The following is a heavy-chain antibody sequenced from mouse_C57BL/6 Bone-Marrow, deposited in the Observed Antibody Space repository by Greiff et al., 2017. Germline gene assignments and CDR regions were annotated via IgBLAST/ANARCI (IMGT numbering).Heavy chain of an antibody. Sequence: EVKVVESGGGLVQPGGSLKLSCAASGFTFSDYYMYWVRQTPEKRLEWVAYISNGGGSNSYPDTVKGRFTISSNNAKNTLFLQMSRLKSEDAAMYYCGGQCDYDGCWYFDVWGTGTTVTVSS. V-gene: IGHV5-12*01. CDR3: GGQCDYDGCWYFDV. J-gene: IGHJ1*03. D-gene: IGHD2-4*01. CDR2: ISNGGGSN. CDR1: GFTFSDYY.